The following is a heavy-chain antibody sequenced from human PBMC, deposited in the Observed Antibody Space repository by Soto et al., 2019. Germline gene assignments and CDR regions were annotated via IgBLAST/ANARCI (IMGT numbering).Heavy chain of an antibody. Sequence: EVQLVESGGGLVQPGGSLRLSCAASGFTLSSYSMHWVRQAPGKGLEWVSYISGSGGTIYYADSVKGRFTISRDIAKNALAVQMHSLRDEDTAVDFCARETGLRSSGWSYYFDFWGQGTRVTVSS. CDR3: ARETGLRSSGWSYYFDF. D-gene: IGHD6-19*01. CDR1: GFTLSSYS. V-gene: IGHV3-48*02. CDR2: ISGSGGTI. J-gene: IGHJ4*02.